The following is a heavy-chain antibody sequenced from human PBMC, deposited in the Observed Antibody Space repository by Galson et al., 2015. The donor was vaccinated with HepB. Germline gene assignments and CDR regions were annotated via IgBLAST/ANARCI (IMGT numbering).Heavy chain of an antibody. CDR2: INPNSGST. D-gene: IGHD2-2*01. J-gene: IGHJ6*02. CDR1: GYTFTNYY. Sequence: SVKVSCKASGYTFTNYYMHWVRQAPGQGLEWMGIINPNSGSTSYAQKFQGRVTMTRDTSTSTLYMELSSLRSEATAVYYRAREVVPAAYYGMDVWGQGTTVTVSS. V-gene: IGHV1-46*01. CDR3: AREVVPAAYYGMDV.